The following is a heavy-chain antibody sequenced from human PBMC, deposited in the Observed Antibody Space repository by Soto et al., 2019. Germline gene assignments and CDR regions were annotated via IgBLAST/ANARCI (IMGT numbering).Heavy chain of an antibody. CDR2: ISSSSSYT. J-gene: IGHJ5*02. Sequence: GGSLRLSCAASGFTFSDYYMSWIRQAPGKGLEWVSYISSSSSYTNYADSVKGRFTISRDNAKNSPYLQMNSLRAEDTAVYYCARSYSSSWGYNWFDPWGQGTLVTVSS. D-gene: IGHD6-13*01. CDR3: ARSYSSSWGYNWFDP. V-gene: IGHV3-11*06. CDR1: GFTFSDYY.